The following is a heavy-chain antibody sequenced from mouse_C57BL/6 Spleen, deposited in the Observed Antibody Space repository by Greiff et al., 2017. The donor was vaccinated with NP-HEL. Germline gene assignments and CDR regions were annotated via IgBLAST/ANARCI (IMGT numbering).Heavy chain of an antibody. D-gene: IGHD4-1*01. V-gene: IGHV8-12*01. CDR1: GFSLSTSGMG. Sequence: QVTLKESGPGILQSSQTLSLTCSFSGFSLSTSGMGVSWIRQPSGKGLEWLAHIYWDDDKRYNPSLKSRLTISKDTSRNQVFLKITSVDTADTATYYCARSRGTGTSEFAYWGQGTLVTVSA. CDR2: IYWDDDK. J-gene: IGHJ3*01. CDR3: ARSRGTGTSEFAY.